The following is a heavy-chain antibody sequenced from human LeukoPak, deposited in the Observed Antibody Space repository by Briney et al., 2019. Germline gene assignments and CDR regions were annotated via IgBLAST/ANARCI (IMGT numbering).Heavy chain of an antibody. CDR3: ARHESDSGRSFDY. Sequence: SQTLSLTCAVSGGSISSGGYSWSWIRQPPGKGLEWIGYIYHSGSTYYNPSLKSRVTISVDRSKNQFSLKLNSVTAADTAVYYCARHESDSGRSFDYWGQGTLVTVSS. J-gene: IGHJ4*02. CDR2: IYHSGST. CDR1: GGSISSGGYS. V-gene: IGHV4-30-2*01. D-gene: IGHD1-26*01.